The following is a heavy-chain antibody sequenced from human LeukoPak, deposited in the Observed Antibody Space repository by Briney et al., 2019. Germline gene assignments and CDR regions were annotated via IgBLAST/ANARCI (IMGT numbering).Heavy chain of an antibody. Sequence: SVKVFCKASGYTFTSYGISWVRQAPGQGLEWMGRIIPILGIANYAQKFQGRVTITADESTSTAYMELSSLRSEDTAVYYCARSNGDYYYYYMDVWGKGTTVTVSS. CDR1: GYTFTSYG. J-gene: IGHJ6*03. CDR3: ARSNGDYYYYYMDV. V-gene: IGHV1-69*04. D-gene: IGHD4-17*01. CDR2: IIPILGIA.